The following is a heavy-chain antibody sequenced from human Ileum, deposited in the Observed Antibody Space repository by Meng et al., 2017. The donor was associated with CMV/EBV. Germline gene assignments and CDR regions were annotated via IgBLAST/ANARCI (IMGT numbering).Heavy chain of an antibody. D-gene: IGHD1-26*01. CDR1: GFSDSRDY. V-gene: IGHV3-53*01. Sequence: GESLKISCVVSGFSDSRDYMTWVRQAPGTGLAWVSIIYNDYSGASTYYADSVKGRFNISRDNGKNVVYLQMNNVRAADTAVYYCARDTTSGIYIHHYGMDVWGLGTTVTVSS. CDR3: ARDTTSGIYIHHYGMDV. J-gene: IGHJ6*02. CDR2: IYNDYSGAST.